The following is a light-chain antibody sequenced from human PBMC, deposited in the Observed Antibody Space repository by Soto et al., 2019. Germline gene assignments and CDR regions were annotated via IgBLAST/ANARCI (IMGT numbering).Light chain of an antibody. CDR2: KNN. Sequence: QPVLTQPPSASGTPGQRVTISCSGTTANIGSNTVSWYQQLPGTAPKLLIHKNNQRPSGVPDRFSGSKSGTSASLAISGLQSEDEADYYCGTWDDSLNGVVFGGGTKVTVL. CDR3: GTWDDSLNGVV. V-gene: IGLV1-44*01. J-gene: IGLJ2*01. CDR1: TANIGSNT.